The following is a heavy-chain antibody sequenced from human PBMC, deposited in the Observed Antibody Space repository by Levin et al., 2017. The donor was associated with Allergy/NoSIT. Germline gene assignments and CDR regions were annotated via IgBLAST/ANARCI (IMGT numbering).Heavy chain of an antibody. Sequence: TGESLKISCAASGFTFSSHWMSWVRQAPGKGLEWVANINQGGSEKYYVDSVKGRFTTSRDNAKNSLYLQMNSLRAEDTAVYYCARDGVDAGVYFDYWGQGALVTVSS. J-gene: IGHJ4*02. CDR2: INQGGSEK. D-gene: IGHD2-15*01. CDR3: ARDGVDAGVYFDY. V-gene: IGHV3-7*01. CDR1: GFTFSSHW.